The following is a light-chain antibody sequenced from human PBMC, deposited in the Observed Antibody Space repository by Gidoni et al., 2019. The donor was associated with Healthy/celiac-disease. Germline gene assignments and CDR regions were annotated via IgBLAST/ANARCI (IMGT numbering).Light chain of an antibody. J-gene: IGKJ2*01. Sequence: DIQMTQSPSTLSASVGYRVTITCLASQSISSWLAWYQQKPGKAPKLLIYKASSLESGVPSRFSGSGSGTEFTLTISSLQPDDFATYYCQQYNSYPYTFGQGTKLEIK. CDR2: KAS. V-gene: IGKV1-5*03. CDR3: QQYNSYPYT. CDR1: QSISSW.